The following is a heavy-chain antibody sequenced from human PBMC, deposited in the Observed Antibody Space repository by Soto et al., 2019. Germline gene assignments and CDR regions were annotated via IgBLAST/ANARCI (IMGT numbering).Heavy chain of an antibody. J-gene: IGHJ4*02. D-gene: IGHD3-22*01. Sequence: ASVKVSCKASGYTFTTYQMHWVRQAPGQGLEWMGIINPSGGSTVYAQRFQGRVTMTRDTSTSTVYMELSSLRSEDTAVYYCAKWSDNFDSIGRPLDYWGQGTLVTVSS. V-gene: IGHV1-46*01. CDR3: AKWSDNFDSIGRPLDY. CDR1: GYTFTTYQ. CDR2: INPSGGST.